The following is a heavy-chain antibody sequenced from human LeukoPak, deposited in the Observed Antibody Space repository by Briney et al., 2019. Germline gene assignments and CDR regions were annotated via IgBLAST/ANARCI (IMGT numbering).Heavy chain of an antibody. CDR3: ANAGNWGPHSWFDP. Sequence: GGSLRLSCAASGFTFSSYAMSWVRQAPGKGLEWVSAISGSGGSTYYADSVKGRFTISRDNSKNTLYLQMNSLRAEDTAVYYCANAGNWGPHSWFDPWGQGTLVTVSS. D-gene: IGHD7-27*01. V-gene: IGHV3-23*01. CDR2: ISGSGGST. J-gene: IGHJ5*02. CDR1: GFTFSSYA.